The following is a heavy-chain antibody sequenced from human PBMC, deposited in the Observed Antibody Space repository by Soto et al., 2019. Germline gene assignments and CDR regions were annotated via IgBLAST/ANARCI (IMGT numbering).Heavy chain of an antibody. D-gene: IGHD2-2*01. CDR3: ESMGPTIGY. V-gene: IGHV4-4*07. Sequence: PSETLAIACTFSGASIRNYWWNWIRQPAGKGLEWIGRHSISGITYRNPALESRVTMSLDTSKNQVSLKLTSVTAADTAVYYCESMGPTIGYWGRGTQVTV. CDR2: HSISGIT. CDR1: GASIRNYW. J-gene: IGHJ4*02.